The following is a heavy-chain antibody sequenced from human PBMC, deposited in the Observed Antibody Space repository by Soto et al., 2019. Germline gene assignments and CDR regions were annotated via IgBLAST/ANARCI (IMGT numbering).Heavy chain of an antibody. CDR2: TYYRSKWYS. V-gene: IGHV6-1*01. J-gene: IGHJ4*02. Sequence: SQTLSLTCAISGDSVSSNSAAWNWIRHSPSRGREWLGRTYYRSKWYSDYAVPMRSRITIIPHTTKNQFSLQLNSATPEDTAVYYCATWRFGHWGQGTLVTLAS. CDR3: ATWRFGH. CDR1: GDSVSSNSAA.